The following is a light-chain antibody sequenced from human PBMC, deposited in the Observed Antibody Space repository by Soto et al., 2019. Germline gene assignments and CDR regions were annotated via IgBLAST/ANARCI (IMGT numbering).Light chain of an antibody. CDR3: QQYSSWPLT. CDR1: QSVSSN. CDR2: AAS. J-gene: IGKJ4*01. V-gene: IGKV3-15*01. Sequence: EIVMTQSQGTLSLSPGEGATLSCRASQSVSSNLAWYQQNPGQAPRLLIYAASTRATGIPARFTGSGSGTEFSLTISSLQSDDFGVYYCQQYSSWPLTFGGGTKVEIK.